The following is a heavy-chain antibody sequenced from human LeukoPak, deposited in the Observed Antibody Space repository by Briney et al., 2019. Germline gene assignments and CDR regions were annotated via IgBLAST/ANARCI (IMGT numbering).Heavy chain of an antibody. V-gene: IGHV4-30-4*01. J-gene: IGHJ4*02. CDR1: GGSLSSGDYY. Sequence: SQTLSLTCTVSGGSLSSGDYYWSWIRQPPGKGLEWIGYIYYSGSTYYNPSLKSRVTISVDTSKNQFSLKLSSVTAADTAVYYCARGPGVRRPFDYWGQGTLVTVSS. D-gene: IGHD1-1*01. CDR2: IYYSGST. CDR3: ARGPGVRRPFDY.